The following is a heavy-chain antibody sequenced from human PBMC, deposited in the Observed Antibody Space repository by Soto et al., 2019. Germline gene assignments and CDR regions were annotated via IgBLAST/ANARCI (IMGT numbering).Heavy chain of an antibody. D-gene: IGHD1-26*01. Sequence: QVQLVESGGGVVQPGMSLSLSCAASGFTFSNYGMHWVRQAPGKGLEWVTLISNDGTNKFYADSVKGRFTISRENSKNTLYLQMASLRTEDTAVYYCSKDGADTGTYNFDYWGQGTLVTVSS. CDR1: GFTFSNYG. V-gene: IGHV3-30*18. J-gene: IGHJ4*02. CDR2: ISNDGTNK. CDR3: SKDGADTGTYNFDY.